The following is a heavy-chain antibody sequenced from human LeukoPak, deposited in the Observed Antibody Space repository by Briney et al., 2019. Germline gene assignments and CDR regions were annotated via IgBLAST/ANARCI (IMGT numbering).Heavy chain of an antibody. CDR3: ARGPLGGNPPYFDY. J-gene: IGHJ4*02. CDR2: INPSGGST. V-gene: IGHV1-46*01. Sequence: ASVKVSCKASRGTFSSYAISWVRQAPGQGLEWMGIINPSGGSTSYAQKFQGRVTMTRDMSTSTVYMELSSLRSEDTAVYYCARGPLGGNPPYFDYWGQGTLVTVSS. D-gene: IGHD4-23*01. CDR1: RGTFSSYA.